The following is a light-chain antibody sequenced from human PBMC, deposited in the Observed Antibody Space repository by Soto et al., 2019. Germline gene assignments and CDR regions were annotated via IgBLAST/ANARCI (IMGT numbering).Light chain of an antibody. CDR2: DVS. V-gene: IGLV2-14*01. Sequence: QSVLTQPASVSGSAGQSITLSCTGTSSDVGGYNYVSWYQQHPGKAPKLMIHDVSNRPSGVSNRFSGSKSGNTASLTISGLQAEDEADYYCSSYTSSRSYVFGTGTKVTVL. CDR1: SSDVGGYNY. J-gene: IGLJ1*01. CDR3: SSYTSSRSYV.